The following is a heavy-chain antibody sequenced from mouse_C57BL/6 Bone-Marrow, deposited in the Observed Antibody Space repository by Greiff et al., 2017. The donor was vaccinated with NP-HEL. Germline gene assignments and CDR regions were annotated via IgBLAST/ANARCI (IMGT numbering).Heavy chain of an antibody. CDR3: ARRSNYFDY. CDR1: GYTFTDYN. D-gene: IGHD1-1*01. V-gene: IGHV1-18*01. J-gene: IGHJ2*01. CDR2: INPNNGGT. Sequence: EVQLVESGPELVKPGASVKIPCKASGYTFTDYNMDWVKQSHGKSLEWIGDINPNNGGTIYNQKFKGKATLTVDKSSSTAYMELRSLTSEDTAVYYCARRSNYFDYWGKGTTLTVSS.